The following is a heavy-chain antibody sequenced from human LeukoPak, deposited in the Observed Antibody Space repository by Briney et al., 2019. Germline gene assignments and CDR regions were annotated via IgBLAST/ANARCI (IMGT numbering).Heavy chain of an antibody. V-gene: IGHV4-39*01. Sequence: SETLSLTCTVSGDSISSSSYCWDWIRQPPGKGLEWIGNIYNSANTHYNPSLRTRITMSVDTSKNQFSLKLNSVTAADTGIYYCARHSRSAYTGYENAFDIWGQGTMVTVSS. CDR2: IYNSANT. D-gene: IGHD5-12*01. CDR1: GDSISSSSYC. J-gene: IGHJ3*02. CDR3: ARHSRSAYTGYENAFDI.